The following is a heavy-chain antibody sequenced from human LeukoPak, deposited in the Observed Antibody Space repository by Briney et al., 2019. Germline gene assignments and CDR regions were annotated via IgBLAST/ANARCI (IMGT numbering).Heavy chain of an antibody. D-gene: IGHD5-24*01. CDR3: ARVGDGLNDAFDI. CDR1: GYTFTGYY. V-gene: IGHV1-2*05. J-gene: IGHJ3*02. Sequence: ASVKVSCKASGYTFTGYYMQWVRQAPGQGLEWMGRINPNTGGTNYAQKFQGRLTMTRDTSISTVYMELSRLRSDDTVVYYCARVGDGLNDAFDIWGQGTMVTVSS. CDR2: INPNTGGT.